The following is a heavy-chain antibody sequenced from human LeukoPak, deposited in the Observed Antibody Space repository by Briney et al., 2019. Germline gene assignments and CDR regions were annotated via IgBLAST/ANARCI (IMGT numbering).Heavy chain of an antibody. J-gene: IGHJ3*02. D-gene: IGHD3-9*01. CDR3: ARDLRYFDWPLRGAFDI. Sequence: SETLSLTCTISDDSISYNRYFWAWIRQPPGKGLEWIGSINYSGRTYYNPSLKSRVTISVDTSKNQFSLKLSSVTAADTAVYYCARDLRYFDWPLRGAFDIWGQGTMVTVSS. CDR1: DDSISYNRYF. V-gene: IGHV4-39*07. CDR2: INYSGRT.